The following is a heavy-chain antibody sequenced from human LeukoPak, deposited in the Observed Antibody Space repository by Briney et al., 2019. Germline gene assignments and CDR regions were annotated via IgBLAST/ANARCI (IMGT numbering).Heavy chain of an antibody. V-gene: IGHV1-2*02. D-gene: IGHD3-9*01. CDR2: INPNSGGT. Sequence: VASVKVSCKASGYTFTGYYMHWVRQAPGQGLEWMGWINPNSGGTNYAQKFQGRVTMTRDTSISTAYMELSRLRSDDTAVYYCAKQNEYYDILTGYYHKGEYYMDVWGKGTTVTVSS. CDR3: AKQNEYYDILTGYYHKGEYYMDV. J-gene: IGHJ6*03. CDR1: GYTFTGYY.